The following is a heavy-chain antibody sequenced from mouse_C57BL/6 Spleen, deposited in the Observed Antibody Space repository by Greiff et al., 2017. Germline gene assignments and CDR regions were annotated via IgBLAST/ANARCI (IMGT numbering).Heavy chain of an antibody. V-gene: IGHV5-16*01. CDR3: ARDRFFDY. J-gene: IGHJ2*01. CDR1: GFTFSDYY. Sequence: EVKLMESEGGLVQPGRSMKLSCTASGFTFSDYYMAWVRQVPEKGLDWVANINYDGSSTYYLDSLKSRFIISRANAKNVLDLQMSSLKSEDTATYYCARDRFFDYWGQGTTLTVSS. CDR2: INYDGSST.